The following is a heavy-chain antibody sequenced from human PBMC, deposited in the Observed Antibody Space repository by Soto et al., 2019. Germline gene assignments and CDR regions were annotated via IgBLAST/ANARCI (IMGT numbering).Heavy chain of an antibody. CDR3: ARYYDFWSGYYYYYGMDV. Sequence: GGSLRLSCTASGFTFSSYSMNWVRQAPGKGLEWVSSISSSSSYIYYADSVKGRFTISRDNAKNSLYLQMNSLRAEDTAVYYCARYYDFWSGYYYYYGMDVWGQGTTVTVSS. V-gene: IGHV3-21*01. D-gene: IGHD3-3*01. CDR1: GFTFSSYS. CDR2: ISSSSSYI. J-gene: IGHJ6*02.